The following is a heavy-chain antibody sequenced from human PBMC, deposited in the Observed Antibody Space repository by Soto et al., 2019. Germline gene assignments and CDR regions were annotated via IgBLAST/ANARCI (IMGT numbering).Heavy chain of an antibody. Sequence: SETLSLTCTVSGGSISSGDYYWSWIRQPPGKGLEWIGYIYYSGSTYYNLSLKSRVTISVDTSKNQFSLKLSSVTAADTAVYYCARSLPSPYYYDSSALFWPFDIWGQGTMVTVSS. D-gene: IGHD3-22*01. CDR3: ARSLPSPYYYDSSALFWPFDI. J-gene: IGHJ3*02. CDR2: IYYSGST. V-gene: IGHV4-30-4*01. CDR1: GGSISSGDYY.